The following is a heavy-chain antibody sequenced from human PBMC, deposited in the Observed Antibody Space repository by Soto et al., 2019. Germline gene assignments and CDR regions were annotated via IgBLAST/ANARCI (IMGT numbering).Heavy chain of an antibody. CDR1: GGNFNDYG. CDR2: ISWNSVSI. D-gene: IGHD3-10*01. V-gene: IGHV3-9*01. J-gene: IGHJ6*02. CDR3: AKDMENGYNPYYYFGMDV. Sequence: PGGSLRLSCAVSGGNFNDYGMHWVRQAPGKGLEWISGISWNSVSIGYADSVKGRFTISRDNAKNSLYLQMNSLRAEDTALYYCAKDMENGYNPYYYFGMDVWGQGATVTVSS.